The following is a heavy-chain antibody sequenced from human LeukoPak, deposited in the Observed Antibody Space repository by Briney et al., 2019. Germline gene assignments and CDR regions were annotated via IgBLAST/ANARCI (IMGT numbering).Heavy chain of an antibody. J-gene: IGHJ4*02. Sequence: GGSLRLSCAASGFTFSGYPMHWVRQAPGKGLDWVAVTSYDGSNKYYADSVKGRFTISGDNSKNTLYLQMNSLRPEDAAVYYCARERLWSFDYWGQGTLVTDSS. CDR1: GFTFSGYP. D-gene: IGHD3-10*01. CDR2: TSYDGSNK. V-gene: IGHV3-30*04. CDR3: ARERLWSFDY.